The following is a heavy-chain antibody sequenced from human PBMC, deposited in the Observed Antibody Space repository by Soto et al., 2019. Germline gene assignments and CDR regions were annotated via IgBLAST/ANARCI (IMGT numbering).Heavy chain of an antibody. Sequence: QVQLVESGGGVVQPARSLRLSCAASGFPFSSYGMHWVRQAPGKGLEWVAFISYDGSSQYYVDSVKGRFTISRDNSKNTLYLQVNSRRVEDTALYYCAKDRQGMDVWGQGTTVIVSS. CDR2: ISYDGSSQ. CDR3: AKDRQGMDV. V-gene: IGHV3-30*18. J-gene: IGHJ6*02. CDR1: GFPFSSYG.